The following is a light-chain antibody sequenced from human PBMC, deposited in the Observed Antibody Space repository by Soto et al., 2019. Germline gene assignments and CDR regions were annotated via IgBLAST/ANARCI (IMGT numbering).Light chain of an antibody. V-gene: IGKV1-5*01. CDR2: DAS. CDR1: QSIGDL. CDR3: QQYKVYPYT. J-gene: IGKJ2*01. Sequence: DIQMTQSPSTLSASVEDRVTITCRASQSIGDLLAWYQQKPGEAPKLLIYDASSLESGVPSRFSGSGSGTDFTLTISCLRPDDFATFYCQQYKVYPYTFGQGTKVDIK.